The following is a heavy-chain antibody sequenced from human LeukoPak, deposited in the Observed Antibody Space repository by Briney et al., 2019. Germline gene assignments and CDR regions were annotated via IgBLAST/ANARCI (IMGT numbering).Heavy chain of an antibody. V-gene: IGHV3-74*01. CDR3: AAGGRSGY. D-gene: IGHD2-15*01. J-gene: IGHJ4*02. Sequence: GGSLRLSCAASGFTFSSYWMHWVRQVPGKGLLFVSRISNDGKNTLYADSVKGRFTVSRDNAKNTMYLQMSSLRAEDTAVYFCAAGGRSGYWGQGTLVTVSS. CDR1: GFTFSSYW. CDR2: ISNDGKNT.